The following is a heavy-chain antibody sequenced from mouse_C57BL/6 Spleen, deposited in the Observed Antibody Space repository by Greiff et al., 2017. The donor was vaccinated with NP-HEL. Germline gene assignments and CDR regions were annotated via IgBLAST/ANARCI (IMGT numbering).Heavy chain of an antibody. V-gene: IGHV1-55*01. J-gene: IGHJ2*01. CDR2: IYPGSGST. CDR3: AREAYYYGSRGYFDY. D-gene: IGHD1-1*01. CDR1: GYTFTSYW. Sequence: QVQLKQPGAELVKPGASVKMSCKASGYTFTSYWITWVKQRPGQGLEWIGDIYPGSGSTNYNEKFKSKATLTVDTSSSTAYMQLSSLTSEDSAVYYCAREAYYYGSRGYFDYWGQGTTLTVSS.